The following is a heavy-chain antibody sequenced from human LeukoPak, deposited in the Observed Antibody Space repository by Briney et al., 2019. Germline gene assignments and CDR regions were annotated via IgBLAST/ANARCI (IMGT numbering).Heavy chain of an antibody. CDR2: TYYRSKWYN. V-gene: IGHV6-1*01. CDR1: GDSLSSNSAA. D-gene: IGHD2-21*01. J-gene: IGHJ3*02. CDR3: ARDGGDPLDAFDI. Sequence: SQTLSLACAISGDSLSSNSAAWNWIRRPPSSGLEWLGMTYYRSKWYNDYAVSVKSRITINPDTSKTQFSLQLNSVTPEDTAVYYCARDGGDPLDAFDIWGQGTMVTVSS.